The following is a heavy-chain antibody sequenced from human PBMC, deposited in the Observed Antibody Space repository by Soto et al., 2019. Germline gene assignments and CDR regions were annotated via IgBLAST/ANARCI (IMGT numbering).Heavy chain of an antibody. CDR3: ASYCSGGSCYPGMDV. CDR2: ISSSGYS. CDR1: GFNFNSYT. D-gene: IGHD2-15*01. J-gene: IGHJ6*02. Sequence: GGSLRLSCAASGFNFNSYTINWVRQAPGKRLEWLSSISSSGYSFSTDSVRGPFTISRDNAKNSVYLQIYSLRAEDTAVYFGASYCSGGSCYPGMDVWGQGTTVTVSS. V-gene: IGHV3-21*01.